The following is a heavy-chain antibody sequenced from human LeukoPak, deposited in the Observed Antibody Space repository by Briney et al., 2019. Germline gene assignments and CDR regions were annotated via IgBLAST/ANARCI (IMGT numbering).Heavy chain of an antibody. CDR3: ARHRYYYDTSGYAFDC. V-gene: IGHV4-38-2*01. D-gene: IGHD3-22*01. J-gene: IGHJ4*02. CDR2: IYHSGST. Sequence: PSETLSLTCAVSGYSISSGYYWGWIRQPPGKGLEWIGSIYHSGSTYYNPSLKSRVTISADTSKNQFSLKLNSVTAADTAVYYCARHRYYYDTSGYAFDCWGQGTLVTVSS. CDR1: GYSISSGYY.